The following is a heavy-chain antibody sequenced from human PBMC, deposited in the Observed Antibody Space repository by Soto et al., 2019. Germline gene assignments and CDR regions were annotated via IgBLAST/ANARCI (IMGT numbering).Heavy chain of an antibody. CDR1: GFTISGQY. V-gene: IGHV3-66*01. Sequence: PGGSLRLSCAVSGFTISGQYMNWVRQAPGKGLEWVSVIYSGGSTYYAGSVKGRFTISRDNSKNMVYLQMNSLRAEDTALYYCARDIAAAGAAGTAFDFWGLGTLVTVSS. D-gene: IGHD6-13*01. CDR2: IYSGGST. CDR3: ARDIAAAGAAGTAFDF. J-gene: IGHJ4*02.